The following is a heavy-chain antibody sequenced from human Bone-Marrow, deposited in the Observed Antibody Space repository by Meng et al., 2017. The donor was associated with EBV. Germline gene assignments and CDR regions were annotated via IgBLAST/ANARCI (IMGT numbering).Heavy chain of an antibody. CDR1: CGSFSGYY. Sequence: QVHLPQWGAGLFKPSETVSLTCAVDCGSFSGYYWGWIRQPPGKGLEWIGEINHSGSTNYNPSLKSRVTISVDTSKNQFSLKLSSVTAADTAVYYCARNSGEYTRWGQGTLVTVSS. D-gene: IGHD6-6*01. CDR2: INHSGST. CDR3: ARNSGEYTR. J-gene: IGHJ4*02. V-gene: IGHV4-34*01.